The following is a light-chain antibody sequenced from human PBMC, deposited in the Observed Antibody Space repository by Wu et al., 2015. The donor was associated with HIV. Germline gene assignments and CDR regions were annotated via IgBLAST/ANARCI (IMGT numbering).Light chain of an antibody. CDR2: GAS. CDR3: QQYNDWPRHT. CDR1: QSVSSSY. Sequence: EIVLTQSPGTLSLSPGERATLSCRASQSVSSSYLAWYQQKPGQAPRLLIYGASSRATGIPDRFSGSGSGTDFTLTISSMQSEDFAVYYCQQYNDWPRHTFGQGTKVEIK. J-gene: IGKJ2*01. V-gene: IGKV3-20*01.